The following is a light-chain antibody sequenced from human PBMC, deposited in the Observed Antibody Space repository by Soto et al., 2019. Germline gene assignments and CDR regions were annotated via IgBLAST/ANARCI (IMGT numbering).Light chain of an antibody. CDR3: LHRMNWPLT. CDR1: QSVSSN. J-gene: IGKJ5*01. CDR2: DAS. Sequence: EIVMTQSPATLSVSPGERASLSCRASQSVSSNLAWYQQKPGQAPRLLIYDASTRATGIPARFSGSGSETDFTLTISSLEPEDFGVYYCLHRMNWPLTFGQGTRLEIK. V-gene: IGKV3-11*01.